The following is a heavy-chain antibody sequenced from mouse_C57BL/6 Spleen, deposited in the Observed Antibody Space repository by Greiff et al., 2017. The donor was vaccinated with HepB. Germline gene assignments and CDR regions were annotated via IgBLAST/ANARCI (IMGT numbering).Heavy chain of an antibody. V-gene: IGHV1-69*01. CDR1: GYTFTSYW. CDR2: IDPSDSYT. J-gene: IGHJ4*01. CDR3: ARWGGNWENYAMDY. Sequence: QVQLQQPGAELVMPGASVKLSCKASGYTFTSYWMHWVKQRPGQGLEWIGEIDPSDSYTNYNQKFKGKSTLTVDKSSSTAYMQLSSLTSEDSAVYYCARWGGNWENYAMDYWGQGTSVTGSS. D-gene: IGHD4-1*01.